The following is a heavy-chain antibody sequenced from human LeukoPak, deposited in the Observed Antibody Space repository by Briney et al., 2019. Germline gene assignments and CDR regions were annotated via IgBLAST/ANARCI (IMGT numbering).Heavy chain of an antibody. J-gene: IGHJ4*02. CDR1: GYTFTSYG. D-gene: IGHD1-26*01. CDR2: ISAYNGNT. CDR3: ARVYSGSYGTVGEDY. Sequence: ASVKVSCKASGYTFTSYGISWVRQAPGQGLEWMGWISAYNGNTNYAQKLQGRVTMTTDTSTSTAYMELRSLRSDDTAVYYCARVYSGSYGTVGEDYWGQGTLVTVSS. V-gene: IGHV1-18*01.